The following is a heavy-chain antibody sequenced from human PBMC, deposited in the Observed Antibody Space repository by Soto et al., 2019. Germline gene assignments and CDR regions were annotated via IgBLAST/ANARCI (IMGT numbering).Heavy chain of an antibody. Sequence: GGSLRLSCTASGFTFGDYAMSWFRQAPGKGLEWVGFIRSKAYGGTTEYAASVKGKFTISRDDSKSIAYLQMNSLKTEDTAVYYCTSNGYSGSYHDYYYGMDVWGQGTTVTVSS. V-gene: IGHV3-49*03. J-gene: IGHJ6*02. CDR3: TSNGYSGSYHDYYYGMDV. CDR1: GFTFGDYA. CDR2: IRSKAYGGTT. D-gene: IGHD1-26*01.